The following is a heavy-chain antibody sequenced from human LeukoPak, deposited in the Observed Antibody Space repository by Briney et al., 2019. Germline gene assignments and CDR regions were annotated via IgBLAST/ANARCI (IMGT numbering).Heavy chain of an antibody. V-gene: IGHV1-69*01. Sequence: ASVKVSCKASGGTFSSYAISWVRQAPGQGLEWMGGIIPIFGTANYAQKFQGRVTITADESTSTAYMELSSLRSEDTAVYYCARVGVVYCSSTSCPKASTNYYYYGMDVWGKGTTVTVSS. CDR1: GGTFSSYA. D-gene: IGHD2-2*01. CDR2: IIPIFGTA. J-gene: IGHJ6*04. CDR3: ARVGVVYCSSTSCPKASTNYYYYGMDV.